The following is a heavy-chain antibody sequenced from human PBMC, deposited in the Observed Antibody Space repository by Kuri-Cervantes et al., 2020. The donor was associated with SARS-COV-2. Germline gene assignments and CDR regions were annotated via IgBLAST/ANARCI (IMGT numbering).Heavy chain of an antibody. CDR1: GFSLSTRGMR. CDR2: IDWDDDK. V-gene: IGHV2-70*04. J-gene: IGHJ5*02. Sequence: SGPTLVKPTQTLTLTCTFSGFSLSTRGMRVSWIRQPPGKALEWLARIDWDDDKFYSTSLKTRLTISKDTSKNQVVLTMTNMDPVDTATYYCAHKSPGITIFGVVIGGWFDPWGQGTLVTVSS. D-gene: IGHD3-3*01. CDR3: AHKSPGITIFGVVIGGWFDP.